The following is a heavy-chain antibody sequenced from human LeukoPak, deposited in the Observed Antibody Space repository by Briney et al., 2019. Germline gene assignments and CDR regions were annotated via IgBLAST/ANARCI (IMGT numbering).Heavy chain of an antibody. V-gene: IGHV1-18*04. CDR2: INVYNGNT. Sequence: GASVKVSCKTSGYTFTTYTINWVRQAPGQGLEWTGWINVYNGNTNNAQKFQGRVTMATDTSTSTAYMELTSLRSDDTAVYYCARWDRVDIAATNDDYWGQGTLVTVSS. CDR3: ARWDRVDIAATNDDY. CDR1: GYTFTTYT. D-gene: IGHD5-12*01. J-gene: IGHJ4*02.